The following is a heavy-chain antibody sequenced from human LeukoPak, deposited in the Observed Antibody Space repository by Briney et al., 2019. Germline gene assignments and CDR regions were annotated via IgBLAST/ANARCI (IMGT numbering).Heavy chain of an antibody. J-gene: IGHJ6*02. D-gene: IGHD3-3*01. CDR1: GFTFSSYA. CDR3: ARVSIFGVVRNYGMDV. CDR2: ISGSGGST. V-gene: IGHV3-23*01. Sequence: PGGSLRLSCAASGFTFSSYAMSWVRQAPGKGLEWVSAISGSGGSTYYADSVKGRFTISRDNSKNTLYLQMNSLRAEDTAVYYCARVSIFGVVRNYGMDVWGQGTTVTVSS.